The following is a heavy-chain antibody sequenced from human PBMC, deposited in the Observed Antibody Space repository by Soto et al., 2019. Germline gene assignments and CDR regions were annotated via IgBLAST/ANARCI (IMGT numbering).Heavy chain of an antibody. D-gene: IGHD3-16*01. CDR2: SFYSGST. J-gene: IGHJ4*02. Sequence: SETLSLTCTVSGGSISSRDYYWSWIRQAPGKGLEWIGYSFYSGSTYYNPSLKSRVTISVATSYNQFSLKLTSVTPADTAVYYCARSARGNYFDYWGQGTLVTVSS. CDR3: ARSARGNYFDY. CDR1: GGSISSRDYY. V-gene: IGHV4-30-4*01.